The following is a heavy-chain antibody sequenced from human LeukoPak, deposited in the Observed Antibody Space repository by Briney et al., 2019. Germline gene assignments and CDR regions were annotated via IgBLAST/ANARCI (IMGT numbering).Heavy chain of an antibody. V-gene: IGHV3-49*03. Sequence: GGSLRLSCTASGFTFGDYAMSWFRQAPGKGLEWVGFIRSKAYGGTTEYAASVKGRFTISRDDSKSIAYPQMNSLKTEDTAVYYCTRDSSTLGLDVWGQGTTVTVSS. CDR1: GFTFGDYA. CDR2: IRSKAYGGTT. CDR3: TRDSSTLGLDV. J-gene: IGHJ6*02. D-gene: IGHD5/OR15-5a*01.